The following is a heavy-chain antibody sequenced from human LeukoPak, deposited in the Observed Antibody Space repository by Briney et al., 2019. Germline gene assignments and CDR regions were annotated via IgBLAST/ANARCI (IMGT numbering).Heavy chain of an antibody. CDR2: ISYDGSKE. D-gene: IGHD2-2*01. V-gene: IGHV3-30-3*01. Sequence: GGSLRLSCAASGFTFSSYVMFWVRQAPGKGLERVAVISYDGSKEYYADSLKGRFTISRDNSKNTLYLQMNSLRAEDTAVYYCAKADYCSSTSRYNYMDVWGKGTTVTVSS. CDR3: AKADYCSSTSRYNYMDV. J-gene: IGHJ6*03. CDR1: GFTFSSYV.